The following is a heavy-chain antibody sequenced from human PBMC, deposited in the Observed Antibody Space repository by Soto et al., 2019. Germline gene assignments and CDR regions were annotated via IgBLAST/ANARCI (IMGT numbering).Heavy chain of an antibody. CDR3: AKGVLGYCSGGSCYLLDYYYYMDV. Sequence: GGSLRLSCAASGFTFSSYAMSWVRQAPGKGLEWVSAISGSGGSTYYADSVKGRFTISRDNSKNTLYLQMNSLRAEDTAVYYCAKGVLGYCSGGSCYLLDYYYYMDVWGKGTTVTVSS. CDR1: GFTFSSYA. D-gene: IGHD2-15*01. V-gene: IGHV3-23*01. J-gene: IGHJ6*03. CDR2: ISGSGGST.